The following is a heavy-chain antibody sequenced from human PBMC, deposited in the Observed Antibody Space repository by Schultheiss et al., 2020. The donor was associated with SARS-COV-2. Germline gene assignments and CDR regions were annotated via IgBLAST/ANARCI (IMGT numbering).Heavy chain of an antibody. J-gene: IGHJ6*02. V-gene: IGHV3-74*01. CDR1: GFTFSSHA. CDR2: INSDGSST. D-gene: IGHD4-17*01. CDR3: ASLGGDYGDYIYYYYGMDV. Sequence: GGSLRLSCVTSGFTFSSHAMSWVRQAPGKGLVWVSRINSDGSSTSYADSVKGRFTISRDNAKNTLYLQMNSLRAEDTAVYYCASLGGDYGDYIYYYYGMDVWGQGTTVTVSS.